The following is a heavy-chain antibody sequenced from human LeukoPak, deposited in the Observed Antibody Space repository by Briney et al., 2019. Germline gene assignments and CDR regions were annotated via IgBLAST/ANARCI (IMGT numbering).Heavy chain of an antibody. CDR3: ARDQEAVPAGDH. D-gene: IGHD6-19*01. J-gene: IGHJ4*02. CDR1: GFTFSNYY. V-gene: IGHV3-7*01. CDR2: IRQDGNLK. Sequence: GGSLGLSCAGSGFTFSNYYMSWVRQAPGKGLEWVANIRQDGNLKNYVDSVKGRFTISRDNTRNSVYLQMNSLRVEDTAVYYCARDQEAVPAGDHWGQGTLVIVSS.